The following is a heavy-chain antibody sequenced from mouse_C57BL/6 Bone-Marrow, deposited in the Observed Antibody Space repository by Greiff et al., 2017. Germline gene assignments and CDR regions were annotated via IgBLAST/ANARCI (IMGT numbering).Heavy chain of an antibody. D-gene: IGHD2-3*01. CDR3: ARDGYFGLAY. CDR2: IDPSDSYT. CDR1: GYTFTSYW. V-gene: IGHV1-50*01. J-gene: IGHJ3*01. Sequence: VQLQQPGAELVKPGASVKLSCKASGYTFTSYWMQWVKQRPGQGLEWIGEIDPSDSYTNYNQKFKGKATLTVDTSSSTAYMQLSSLTSEDSAVSYCARDGYFGLAYWGQGTLVTVSA.